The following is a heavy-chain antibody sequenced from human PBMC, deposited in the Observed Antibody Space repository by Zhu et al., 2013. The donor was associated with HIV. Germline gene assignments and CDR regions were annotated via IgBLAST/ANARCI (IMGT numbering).Heavy chain of an antibody. CDR3: ARADRVVIDY. CDR1: TYTFSGYS. D-gene: IGHD2-21*01. J-gene: IGHJ4*02. Sequence: QVQLVQSGAEVKKPGASVKVSCKASTYTFSGYSIHWVRQTPGQGLEWMGWINPKSGGTKYAQKFQGRVTMTRDTSIRTVYMEVSRLKSDDTAVYYCARADRVVIDYWGQGTLVTVSS. CDR2: INPKSGGT. V-gene: IGHV1-2*02.